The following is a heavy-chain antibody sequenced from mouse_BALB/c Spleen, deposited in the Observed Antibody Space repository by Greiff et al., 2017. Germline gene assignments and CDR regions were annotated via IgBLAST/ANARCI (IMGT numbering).Heavy chain of an antibody. CDR3: TRESGIDAMDY. CDR2: IYPGGGST. D-gene: IGHD1-1*01. CDR1: GYTFTNYW. V-gene: IGHV1-63*02. J-gene: IGHJ4*01. Sequence: QVQLQQSGAELVRPGTSVKISCKASGYTFTNYWLGWVKQRPGHGLEWIGDIYPGGGSTNYDEKFKSKATLTVDTSSSTAYMQLSSLTSEDSAVYYCTRESGIDAMDYWGQGTSVTVSS.